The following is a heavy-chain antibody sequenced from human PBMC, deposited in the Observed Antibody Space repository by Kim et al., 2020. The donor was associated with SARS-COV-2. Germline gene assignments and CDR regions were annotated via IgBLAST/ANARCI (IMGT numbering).Heavy chain of an antibody. CDR3: ARGLAGKLEQLVFLGYYYYGMDV. J-gene: IGHJ6*02. Sequence: SETLSLTCAVYGGSFSGYYWSWIRQPPGKGLEWIGEINHSGSTNYNPSLKSRVTISVDTSKNQFSLKLSSVTAADTAVYYCARGLAGKLEQLVFLGYYYYGMDVWGQGTTVTVSS. CDR2: INHSGST. V-gene: IGHV4-34*01. D-gene: IGHD6-6*01. CDR1: GGSFSGYY.